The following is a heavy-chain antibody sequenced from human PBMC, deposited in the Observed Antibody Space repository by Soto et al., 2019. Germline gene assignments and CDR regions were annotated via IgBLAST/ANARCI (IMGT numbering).Heavy chain of an antibody. CDR3: AKTAGRWLLLKPEY. D-gene: IGHD5-18*01. V-gene: IGHV3-9*01. Sequence: GGSLRLSCAASGFTFDDYAMHWVRQAPGKGLEWVSGISWNSGSIGYADSVKGRFTISRDNAKNSLYLQMNSLRAEDTALYYCAKTAGRWLLLKPEYWGQGALVNVSS. J-gene: IGHJ4*02. CDR2: ISWNSGSI. CDR1: GFTFDDYA.